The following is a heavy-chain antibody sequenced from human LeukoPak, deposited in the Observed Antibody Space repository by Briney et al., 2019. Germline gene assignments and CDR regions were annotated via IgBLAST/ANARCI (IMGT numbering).Heavy chain of an antibody. CDR1: GFTFSDYY. CDR2: ISGSGTYT. Sequence: GGSLRLSCAASGFTFSDYYMSWIRQTPGKGLEWVSYISGSGTYTNYADSVKGRFTISRDNAKNTLYLQMNSLRAEDTAVYYCARGGVAGAFDIWGQGTMVTVSS. D-gene: IGHD2-21*01. J-gene: IGHJ3*02. CDR3: ARGGVAGAFDI. V-gene: IGHV3-11*06.